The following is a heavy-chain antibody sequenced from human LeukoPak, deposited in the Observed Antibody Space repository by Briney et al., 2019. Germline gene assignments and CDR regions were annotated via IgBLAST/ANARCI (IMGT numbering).Heavy chain of an antibody. D-gene: IGHD2-2*01. Sequence: GGSLRLSCAASGFTFSSYGMHWVRQAPGKGREWVAFIRYDGSNKYYADSVKGRFTISRDNSKNTLYLQMNSLRAEDTAVYYCAKSLFYCSSTSCSDNWFDPWGHGTLVTVSS. CDR1: GFTFSSYG. V-gene: IGHV3-30*02. CDR3: AKSLFYCSSTSCSDNWFDP. J-gene: IGHJ5*02. CDR2: IRYDGSNK.